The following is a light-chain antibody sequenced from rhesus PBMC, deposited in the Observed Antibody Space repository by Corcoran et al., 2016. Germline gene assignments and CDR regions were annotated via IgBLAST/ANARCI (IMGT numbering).Light chain of an antibody. V-gene: IGLV2S9*01. CDR2: DVS. CDR3: CAYRPGSTFI. J-gene: IGLJ1*01. Sequence: QSALTQPPSVSKSLGQSVTISCSGTSSDIGTYNAVSWYQQHSGTAPKLLIYDVSKRPSGVSVRFPGSRSGKTASLTISGLQAEDEAAYYCCAYRPGSTFIFGSGTRVTVL. CDR1: SSDIGTYNA.